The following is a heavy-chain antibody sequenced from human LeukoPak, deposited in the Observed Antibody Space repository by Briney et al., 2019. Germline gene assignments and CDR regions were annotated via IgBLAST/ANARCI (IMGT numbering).Heavy chain of an antibody. Sequence: PGGSLRLSCAASGFTVSSNYMSWVRQAPGKGLEWVSIIYGADSTYYADSVKGRFTISRDNSKNTLYLQMNSLRAEDTAVYYCARSGFGVLYYYGMDVWGQGTRSPSP. CDR2: IYGADST. V-gene: IGHV3-66*01. J-gene: IGHJ6*02. CDR3: ARSGFGVLYYYGMDV. D-gene: IGHD3-10*01. CDR1: GFTVSSNY.